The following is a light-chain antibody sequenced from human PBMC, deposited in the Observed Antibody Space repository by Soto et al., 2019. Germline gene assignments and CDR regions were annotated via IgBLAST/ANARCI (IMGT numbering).Light chain of an antibody. CDR1: SSDVGSYNL. CDR3: CSYAGSSV. J-gene: IGLJ1*01. V-gene: IGLV2-23*01. Sequence: QSVLTQPASVSGSPGQSITISCTGTSSDVGSYNLVSWYQQHPGKAPKLMIYEGSKRPSGVSNRFSGSKSGNTASLTISGLQAEDEADYYCCSYAGSSVFGTGPRSPS. CDR2: EGS.